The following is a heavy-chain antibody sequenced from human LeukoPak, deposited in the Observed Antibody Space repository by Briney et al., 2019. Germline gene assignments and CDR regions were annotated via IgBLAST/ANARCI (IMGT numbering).Heavy chain of an antibody. J-gene: IGHJ5*02. CDR1: GGSISSYF. Sequence: SETLSLTCTVSGGSISSYFWNWIRQPAGKGLEWIGRIYTSGSTNYNPSLKSRVTVSIDTSKNQFSLKLRSVTAADTAVYYCARAYCTSTSCSWFDPWGQGTLVTVSS. CDR3: ARAYCTSTSCSWFDP. V-gene: IGHV4-4*07. CDR2: IYTSGST. D-gene: IGHD2-2*01.